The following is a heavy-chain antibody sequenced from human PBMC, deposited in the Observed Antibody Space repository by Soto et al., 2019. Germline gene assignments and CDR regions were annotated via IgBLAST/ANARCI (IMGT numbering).Heavy chain of an antibody. Sequence: NPSETLSLTCTVSGGSISSYYWSWIRQPPGKGLEWIGYIYYSGSTNYNPSLKSRVTISVDTSKNQFSLKLSSVTAADTAVYYCARQGNDLRSYNWFDPWGQGTLVTVSS. CDR3: ARQGNDLRSYNWFDP. D-gene: IGHD3-3*01. CDR1: GGSISSYY. CDR2: IYYSGST. V-gene: IGHV4-59*08. J-gene: IGHJ5*02.